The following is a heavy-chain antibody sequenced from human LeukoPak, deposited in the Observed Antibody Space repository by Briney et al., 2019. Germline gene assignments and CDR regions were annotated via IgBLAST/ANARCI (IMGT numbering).Heavy chain of an antibody. D-gene: IGHD3-16*02. J-gene: IGHJ4*02. Sequence: ASVKVSCKASGYIFTGYYMHWVRQAPGQGLEWMGWINPNSGDTNYAQKFQGRVTMTRDTSISTAYMELSRLRSDDTAVYYCARVWGSYRFTFDYWGQGTLVTVSS. CDR3: ARVWGSYRFTFDY. V-gene: IGHV1-2*02. CDR1: GYIFTGYY. CDR2: INPNSGDT.